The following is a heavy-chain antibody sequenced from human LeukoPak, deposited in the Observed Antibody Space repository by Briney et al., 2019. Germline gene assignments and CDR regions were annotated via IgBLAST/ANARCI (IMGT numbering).Heavy chain of an antibody. CDR2: IKQDGSET. D-gene: IGHD5-24*01. CDR1: GFTFSTYW. CDR3: ANGEGFDY. J-gene: IGHJ4*02. V-gene: IGHV3-7*01. Sequence: PGGSLRLSCATSGFTFSTYWMSWVRQAPGKGLEWVANIKQDGSETYYADSVEGRFTIFRDNAKNSLYLQMDSLRVEDTAVYYCANGEGFDYWGQGTLVIVSS.